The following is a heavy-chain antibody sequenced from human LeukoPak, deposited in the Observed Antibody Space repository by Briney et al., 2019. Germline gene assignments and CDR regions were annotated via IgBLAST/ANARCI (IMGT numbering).Heavy chain of an antibody. J-gene: IGHJ4*02. D-gene: IGHD1-1*01. Sequence: PGGSLRLSWAASGFTFNNYAMSWVRQAPGKGLEWVSAISDNGGDTKYADSVKGRFTISRDNSKNTLYLQMNSLRVEDTAIYYCGKDWKLDYWGQGTLVTVSS. CDR2: ISDNGGDT. V-gene: IGHV3-23*01. CDR3: GKDWKLDY. CDR1: GFTFNNYA.